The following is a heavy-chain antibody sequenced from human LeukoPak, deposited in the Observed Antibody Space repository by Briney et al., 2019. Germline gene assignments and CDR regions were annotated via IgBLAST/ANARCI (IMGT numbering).Heavy chain of an antibody. CDR2: ISSSSSCI. CDR3: ARAPYCSSTSCLAFDY. CDR1: GFTFSSYA. V-gene: IGHV3-21*04. Sequence: GGSLRLSCATSGFTFSSYAMNGVREAPGKALEWVSSISSSSSCIYYADSVKGRFTISRDNAKNSLYLQMNSLRAEDTAVYYCARAPYCSSTSCLAFDYWGQGTLVTVSS. J-gene: IGHJ4*02. D-gene: IGHD2-2*01.